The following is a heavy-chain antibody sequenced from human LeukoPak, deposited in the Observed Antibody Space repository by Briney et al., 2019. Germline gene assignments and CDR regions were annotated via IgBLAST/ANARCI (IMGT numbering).Heavy chain of an antibody. CDR1: RFIFSNAW. Sequence: GGSLRLSCAASRFIFSNAWMNWVRQAPGKGLEWVGRIKSKTDDGTTDYAAPVKGRFTISRDDSKNMLYLQMNSLKTEDTAVYYCTTWEFDPWGQGTLVTVSS. CDR2: IKSKTDDGTT. CDR3: TTWEFDP. D-gene: IGHD1-26*01. V-gene: IGHV3-15*07. J-gene: IGHJ5*02.